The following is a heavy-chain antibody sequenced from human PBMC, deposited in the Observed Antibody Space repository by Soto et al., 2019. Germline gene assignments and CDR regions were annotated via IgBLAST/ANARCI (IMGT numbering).Heavy chain of an antibody. CDR1: GFTVSSYY. CDR2: VYSTGST. CDR3: AREGMGFGY. D-gene: IGHD1-26*01. J-gene: IGHJ4*02. V-gene: IGHV3-53*01. Sequence: QLVESGGGLIQPGGSLRLSCAASGFTVSSYYMSWVRQAPWKGLGWVSVVYSTGSTYYADSVKGRFTISRDISKNMIYLQMDSLRAEDTAVYYCAREGMGFGYWGQGTLVTVSS.